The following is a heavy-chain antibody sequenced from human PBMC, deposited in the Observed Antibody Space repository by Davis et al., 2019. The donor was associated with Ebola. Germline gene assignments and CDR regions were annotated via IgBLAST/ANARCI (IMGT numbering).Heavy chain of an antibody. Sequence: ASVKVSCKASGYTFTGYYMHWVRQAPGQGLEWMGWINPNSGGTNYAQKFQGWVTMTRDTSISTAYMELSRLRSDDTAVYYCASSWSGYSDPFDYWGQGTLVTVSS. D-gene: IGHD3-3*01. CDR2: INPNSGGT. CDR3: ASSWSGYSDPFDY. CDR1: GYTFTGYY. V-gene: IGHV1-2*04. J-gene: IGHJ4*02.